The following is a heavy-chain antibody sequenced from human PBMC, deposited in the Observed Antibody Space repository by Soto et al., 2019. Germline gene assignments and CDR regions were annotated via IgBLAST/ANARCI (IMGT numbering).Heavy chain of an antibody. CDR3: ARVTRDGSGPYYYYGMDV. CDR1: GGSISSYY. CDR2: IYYSGST. J-gene: IGHJ6*02. V-gene: IGHV4-59*01. Sequence: SETLSLTCTVSGGSISSYYWSWIRQPPGKGLEWIGYIYYSGSTNYNPSLKSRVTISVDTSKNQFSLKLSSVTAADTAVYYCARVTRDGSGPYYYYGMDVWGQGTTVTVSS. D-gene: IGHD3-10*01.